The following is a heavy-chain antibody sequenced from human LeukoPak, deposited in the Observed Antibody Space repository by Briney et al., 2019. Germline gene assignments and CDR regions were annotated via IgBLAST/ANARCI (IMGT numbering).Heavy chain of an antibody. J-gene: IGHJ4*02. D-gene: IGHD4-17*01. Sequence: PGGSLRLSCAASGFTVSSNYMSWVRQAPGKGLEWVSVIYSGGSTYYADSVKGRFTISRDNSKNTLYLQMNSLRAEDTAVYYCARDDYGHYFFDYWGQGTLVTVSS. CDR2: IYSGGST. V-gene: IGHV3-66*01. CDR3: ARDDYGHYFFDY. CDR1: GFTVSSNY.